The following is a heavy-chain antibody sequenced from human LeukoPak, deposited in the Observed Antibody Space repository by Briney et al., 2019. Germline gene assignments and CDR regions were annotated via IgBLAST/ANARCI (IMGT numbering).Heavy chain of an antibody. CDR2: ISGSGTNT. V-gene: IGHV3-23*01. D-gene: IGHD3-22*01. Sequence: GGSLRLSCAASGFTFSSYAMSWVRQAPGKGLEWVSVISGSGTNTYYADSVKGRFTISRDNSKNTLYLQMNSLRAEATAVYYCARDLGQYYDTSDNWFDPWGQGTLVTVSS. CDR1: GFTFSSYA. J-gene: IGHJ5*02. CDR3: ARDLGQYYDTSDNWFDP.